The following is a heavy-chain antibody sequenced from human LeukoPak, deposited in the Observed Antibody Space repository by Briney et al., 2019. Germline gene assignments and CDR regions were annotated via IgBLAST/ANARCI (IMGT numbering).Heavy chain of an antibody. CDR1: GFTFSSYA. Sequence: GSLRLSCSASGFTFSSYAMHWVRQAPGKGLEYVSAISSNGGSTYYADSVKGRFTISRDNSKNTLYLQMNSLRVEDTAVYYCARSSHYDILTGYSEEDAFDIWGQGTMVTVSS. V-gene: IGHV3-64*04. CDR3: ARSSHYDILTGYSEEDAFDI. D-gene: IGHD3-9*01. CDR2: ISSNGGST. J-gene: IGHJ3*02.